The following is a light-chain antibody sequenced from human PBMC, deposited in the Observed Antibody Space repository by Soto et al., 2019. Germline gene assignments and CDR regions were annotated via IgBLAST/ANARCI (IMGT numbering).Light chain of an antibody. V-gene: IGLV1-40*01. CDR2: GNS. Sequence: QSALTQPPSVSGAPGQRVTISCTGSSSNIGAGYDVHWYQQLPGTVPKLLIYGNSNRPSGVPDRFSGSKSGTSASLAITGLQAEHEADYYCHSYDSSLSGSVFGGGTKLTVL. J-gene: IGLJ3*02. CDR3: HSYDSSLSGSV. CDR1: SSNIGAGYD.